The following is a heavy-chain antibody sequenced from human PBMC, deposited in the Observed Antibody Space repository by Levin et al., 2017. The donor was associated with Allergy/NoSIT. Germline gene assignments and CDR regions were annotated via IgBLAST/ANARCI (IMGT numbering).Heavy chain of an antibody. Sequence: GGSLRLSCAASGFTFSTYSMNWVRQAPGKGLEWVSYISSHSGTIYYADSVKGRFTISRDNAKNSLYLQMNSLRADDTAVDYCASWIYCGGECFSPYYSDYWGQGTLVTVSS. CDR1: GFTFSTYS. CDR3: ASWIYCGGECFSPYYSDY. J-gene: IGHJ4*02. V-gene: IGHV3-48*01. CDR2: ISSHSGTI. D-gene: IGHD2-21*01.